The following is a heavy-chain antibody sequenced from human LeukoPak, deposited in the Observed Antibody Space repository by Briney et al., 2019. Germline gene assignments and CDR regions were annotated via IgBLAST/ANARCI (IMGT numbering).Heavy chain of an antibody. CDR2: IKSDGSRT. J-gene: IGHJ4*02. V-gene: IGHV3-74*01. D-gene: IGHD6-6*01. Sequence: GGSLRLSCAASGFTFSNYWMHWVRQAPGKGLVWVSRIKSDGSRTDYADSVKGRFTISRYNSKNTLYLQMNSLRAEDTAVYYCAKEGARIAARFIDYWGQGTLVTVSS. CDR3: AKEGARIAARFIDY. CDR1: GFTFSNYW.